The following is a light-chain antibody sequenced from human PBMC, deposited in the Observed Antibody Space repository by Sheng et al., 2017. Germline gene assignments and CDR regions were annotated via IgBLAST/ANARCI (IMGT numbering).Light chain of an antibody. CDR1: QDVRSW. Sequence: DIQMTQSPSSVSASVGDRVTITCRASQDVRSWLNWYQQKPGKTPNLLIFSASNLRDGVPSRFRGSGYGTDFTLTISSLQPEDFATYYCQQSDSFPSFLPFG. CDR2: SAS. CDR3: QQSDSFPSFLP. V-gene: IGKV1-12*02. J-gene: IGKJ3*01.